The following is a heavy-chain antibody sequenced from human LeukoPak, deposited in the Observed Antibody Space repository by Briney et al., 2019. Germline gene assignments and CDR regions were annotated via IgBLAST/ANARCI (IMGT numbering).Heavy chain of an antibody. CDR1: GFTFNNYG. J-gene: IGHJ4*02. D-gene: IGHD3-16*02. Sequence: PGGSLRLSCAASGFTFNNYGVHWVRQAPGKGLEWLAFLHFDGSTKHYAVSVKGRFTISRDNSQNTVYLQMNSLRAEDTAVYYCASGKSVTFGGVTVSFDYWGQGTLVTVSS. CDR2: LHFDGSTK. V-gene: IGHV3-30*02. CDR3: ASGKSVTFGGVTVSFDY.